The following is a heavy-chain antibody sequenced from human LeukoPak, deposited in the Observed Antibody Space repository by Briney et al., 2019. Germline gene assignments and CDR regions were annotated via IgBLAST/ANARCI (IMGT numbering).Heavy chain of an antibody. CDR1: GGSISSRNW. CDR2: IYHTGST. Sequence: PSGTLSLTCAVSGGSISSRNWWIWVRQPPGKGLEWIGEIYHTGSTNYNPSLKSRVTISVDKSNQFSLKLSSVTAADTAMYYCARDTGGRGRLDAFDIWGQGTMVTVSS. J-gene: IGHJ3*02. V-gene: IGHV4-4*02. CDR3: ARDTGGRGRLDAFDI. D-gene: IGHD3-10*01.